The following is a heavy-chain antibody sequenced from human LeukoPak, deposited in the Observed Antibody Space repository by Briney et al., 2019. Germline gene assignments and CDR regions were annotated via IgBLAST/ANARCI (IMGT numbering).Heavy chain of an antibody. CDR3: ARKYSSSWFVWFDP. J-gene: IGHJ5*02. CDR2: IYYSGST. D-gene: IGHD6-13*01. Sequence: SETLSLTCTVSGGSISSSSYYWGWIRQPPGKGLEWIGSIYYSGSTYYNPSLKSRVTISVDTSKNQFSLKLSSVTAADTAVYYCARKYSSSWFVWFDPWGQGTLVTVSS. V-gene: IGHV4-39*01. CDR1: GGSISSSSYY.